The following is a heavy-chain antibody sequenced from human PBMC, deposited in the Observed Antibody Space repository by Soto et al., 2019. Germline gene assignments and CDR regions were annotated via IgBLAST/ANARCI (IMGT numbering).Heavy chain of an antibody. Sequence: QLQLQESGPGLVKPSETLSLTCIVSGGSISSSSYYWGWIRQPPGKGLEWIGSIYYSGSTYYQPSLKSRVTISVDTSKNQFSLKLRSETAADTAMYYCARQGGVWTAVPKRVNFDQWGQGTLVTVSS. CDR2: IYYSGST. CDR1: GGSISSSSYY. CDR3: ARQGGVWTAVPKRVNFDQ. D-gene: IGHD3-16*01. V-gene: IGHV4-39*01. J-gene: IGHJ4*02.